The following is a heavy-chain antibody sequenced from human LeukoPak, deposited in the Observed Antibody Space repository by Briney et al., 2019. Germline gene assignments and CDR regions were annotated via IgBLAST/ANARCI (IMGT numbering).Heavy chain of an antibody. CDR2: FDHEDGKT. J-gene: IGHJ5*02. CDR1: GDTLTELS. Sequence: ASVKVSCKVSGDTLTELSMHCVRQAPGKGLEWRGGFDHEDGKTIYAQKFRGRVTMTEDTSTDTDYMELSSLRSEDTAVYYCATSPWGFGETRFDPWGQGTLVTVSS. D-gene: IGHD3-10*01. CDR3: ATSPWGFGETRFDP. V-gene: IGHV1-24*01.